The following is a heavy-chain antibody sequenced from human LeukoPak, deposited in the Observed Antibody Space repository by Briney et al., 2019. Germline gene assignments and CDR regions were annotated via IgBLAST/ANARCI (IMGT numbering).Heavy chain of an antibody. CDR1: GFTFSRNA. D-gene: IGHD4-17*01. J-gene: IGHJ6*03. Sequence: RAGGSLRLSCAASGFTFSRNAMSWVRQAPGRGLEWVSFIRSKLYGGAAEYAASVKGRFSISREDSKSIVYLQMNSLKTEDTAVYYCARDQLGGDPGNYYYYYMDVWGKGTTVTVSS. CDR2: IRSKLYGGAA. CDR3: ARDQLGGDPGNYYYYYMDV. V-gene: IGHV3-49*04.